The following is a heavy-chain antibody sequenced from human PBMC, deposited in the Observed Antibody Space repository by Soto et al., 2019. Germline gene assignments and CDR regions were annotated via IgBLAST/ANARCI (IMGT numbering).Heavy chain of an antibody. J-gene: IGHJ4*02. D-gene: IGHD1-7*01. CDR2: INHSGRT. Sequence: QVHLQQWGAGLLKPSETLSLTCAVHGGPFNGYKWTWIRQPPGKGLEWIGDINHSGRTNSNPSLASRRTISADTSKNQFSLNLSSVTAADTAVYYCARGLDLWASSIDYWCQGILVTVSS. CDR3: ARGLDLWASSIDY. V-gene: IGHV4-34*01. CDR1: GGPFNGYK.